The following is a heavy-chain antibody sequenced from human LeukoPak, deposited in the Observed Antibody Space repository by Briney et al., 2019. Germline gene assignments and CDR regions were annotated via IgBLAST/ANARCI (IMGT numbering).Heavy chain of an antibody. J-gene: IGHJ5*02. CDR1: GFTFSSYA. CDR2: LSGSGGST. CDR3: ANAKIVAAVHWFDP. V-gene: IGHV3-23*01. Sequence: PGGSLRLSCAASGFTFSSYAMSWVRQAPGKGLEWVSALSGSGGSTYYADSVKGRFTISRYNSKNTLYLQMNSLRAEDTAIYYCANAKIVAAVHWFDPWGQGTLVTVSS. D-gene: IGHD6-13*01.